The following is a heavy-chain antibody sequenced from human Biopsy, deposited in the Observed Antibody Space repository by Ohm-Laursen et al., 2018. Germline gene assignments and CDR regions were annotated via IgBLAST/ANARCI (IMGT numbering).Heavy chain of an antibody. D-gene: IGHD3-3*01. CDR3: ARDLYDFCGGCPFDP. J-gene: IGHJ5*02. CDR1: GFTFSSHA. Sequence: GSLRLSCAATGFTFSSHAMSWVRQAPGKGPECVSVINGSGGSTYYADPVKGRFTISRDNSRNTLYLRMNSLRADDTAMYYCARDLYDFCGGCPFDPWGQGTLVTVSP. V-gene: IGHV3-23*01. CDR2: INGSGGST.